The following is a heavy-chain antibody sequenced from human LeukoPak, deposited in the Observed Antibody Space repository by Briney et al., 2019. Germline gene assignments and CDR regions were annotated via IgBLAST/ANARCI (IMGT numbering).Heavy chain of an antibody. Sequence: GASVTVSCKASGYTFTSYGISWVRQAPGQGLEWMGWISAYNGNTNYAQKLQGRVTMTTDTSTSTAYMELRSLRSDDTAVYYCARSGEGSSWEIYYYYYYYMDVWGKGTTVTISS. V-gene: IGHV1-18*01. CDR3: ARSGEGSSWEIYYYYYYYMDV. J-gene: IGHJ6*03. D-gene: IGHD6-13*01. CDR1: GYTFTSYG. CDR2: ISAYNGNT.